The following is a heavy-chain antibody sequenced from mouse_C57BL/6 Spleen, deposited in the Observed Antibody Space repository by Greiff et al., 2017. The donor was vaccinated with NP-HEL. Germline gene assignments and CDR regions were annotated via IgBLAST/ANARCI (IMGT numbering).Heavy chain of an antibody. V-gene: IGHV1-69*01. Sequence: QVQLQQPGAELVMPGASVKLSCKASGFTFTSYWMHWVKQRPGQGLEWIGEIDPSDSYSNFNQNFNVKFTLTVYKSSSTAYMQLNSVTSEGSAVYYCAAYDSSYDYWYFDGWGTGTTVTVAS. CDR1: GFTFTSYW. J-gene: IGHJ1*03. D-gene: IGHD1-1*01. CDR3: AAYDSSYDYWYFDG. CDR2: IDPSDSYS.